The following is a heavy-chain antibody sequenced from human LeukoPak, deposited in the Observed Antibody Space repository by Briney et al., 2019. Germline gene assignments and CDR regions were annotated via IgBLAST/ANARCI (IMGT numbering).Heavy chain of an antibody. J-gene: IGHJ3*02. CDR1: GGSFSGYY. CDR2: INHSRST. CDR3: ARGRVTWLGAFDI. V-gene: IGHV4-34*01. Sequence: PSETLSLTCAVYGGSFSGYYWSWIRQPPGKGLEWIGEINHSRSTNYNPSLKSRVTISVDTSKNQFSLKLSSVTAADTAVYYCARGRVTWLGAFDIWGQGTMVTVSS. D-gene: IGHD2-21*02.